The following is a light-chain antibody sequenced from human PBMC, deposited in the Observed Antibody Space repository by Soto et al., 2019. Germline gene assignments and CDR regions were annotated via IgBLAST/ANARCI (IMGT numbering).Light chain of an antibody. CDR3: SSYTSSHTYV. J-gene: IGLJ1*01. Sequence: QSALTQPASVSGSPGQSITVSCTGTSSDVGGYNYVSWYQQHPGKAPKLMIYEVSNRPSGVSNHFSGSKSGNTASLTISGLQAEDEADYFCSSYTSSHTYVFGSGTKLTVL. V-gene: IGLV2-14*01. CDR2: EVS. CDR1: SSDVGGYNY.